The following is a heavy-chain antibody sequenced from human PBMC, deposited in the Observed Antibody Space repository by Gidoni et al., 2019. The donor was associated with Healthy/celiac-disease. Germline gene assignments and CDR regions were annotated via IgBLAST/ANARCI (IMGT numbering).Heavy chain of an antibody. J-gene: IGHJ4*02. Sequence: QVQLVQSGAEVKKPGASVKVSCKASGYTFTSYYMHWVRQAPGQGLEWMGIINPSGGSTSYAQKFQGRVTMTRDTSTSTVYMELSSLRSEDTAVYYCAREDPIAAAGTGGFDYWGQGTLVTVSS. CDR3: AREDPIAAAGTGGFDY. CDR1: GYTFTSYY. V-gene: IGHV1-46*01. D-gene: IGHD6-13*01. CDR2: INPSGGST.